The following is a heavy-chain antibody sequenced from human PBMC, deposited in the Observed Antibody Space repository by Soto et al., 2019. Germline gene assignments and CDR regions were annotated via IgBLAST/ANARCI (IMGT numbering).Heavy chain of an antibody. CDR2: IKQDGSEE. CDR3: ARIAASGRGWDV. V-gene: IGHV3-7*01. CDR1: GFTFSSYW. Sequence: EVPLVESGGGLVQPGGSLRLSCVDSGFTFSSYWMSWVRQAPVKGLEWVGNIKQDGSEENCVDSVKGRFTISRDNAKNSMYLQMNSLRAEDTAVYYCARIAASGRGWDVWGQGTTVVVSS. J-gene: IGHJ6*02. D-gene: IGHD6-13*01.